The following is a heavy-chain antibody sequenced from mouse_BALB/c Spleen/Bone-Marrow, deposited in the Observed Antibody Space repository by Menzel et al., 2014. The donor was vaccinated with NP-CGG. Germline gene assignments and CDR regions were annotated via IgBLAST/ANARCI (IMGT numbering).Heavy chain of an antibody. V-gene: IGHV5-6*01. CDR2: ISSGGGYT. CDR1: GFTFSTYG. J-gene: IGHJ4*01. D-gene: IGHD4-1*01. Sequence: DVHLVESGGDLVKPGGSLKLPCAASGFTFSTYGMSWVRQTPDKRLEWVATISSGGGYTYYPDSVKGRFTISRDNANNTLYLQMSSLKSEDTAMYYCTRQRNWDHYAMDYWGQGTSVTVSS. CDR3: TRQRNWDHYAMDY.